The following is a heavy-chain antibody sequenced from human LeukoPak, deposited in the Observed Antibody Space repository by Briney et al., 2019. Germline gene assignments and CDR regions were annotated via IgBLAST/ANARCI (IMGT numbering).Heavy chain of an antibody. J-gene: IGHJ4*02. CDR1: GGSISSGGYY. CDR3: ARDRAYSSGWYEPFDY. D-gene: IGHD6-19*01. Sequence: PSETLSLTCTVSGGSISSGGYYWSWLRQHPGKGLEWIGYIYYSGSTYYNPSLKSRVTISVDTSKNQFSLKLSSVTAADTAVYYCARDRAYSSGWYEPFDYWGQGTLVTVSS. V-gene: IGHV4-31*03. CDR2: IYYSGST.